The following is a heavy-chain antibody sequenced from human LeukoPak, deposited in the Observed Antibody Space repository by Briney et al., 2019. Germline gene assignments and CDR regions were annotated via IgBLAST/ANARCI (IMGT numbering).Heavy chain of an antibody. D-gene: IGHD3-22*01. CDR1: GFTFSSYW. V-gene: IGHV3-7*02. Sequence: GGSLRLSCAASGFTFSSYWMSWVRQAPGKGLEWVANIKQDGSEKYYVDSVKGRFTISRDNAKNSLYLQMNSLTVEDTAVYYCARSQWLMYDVFDIWGQGTMVTVSS. J-gene: IGHJ3*02. CDR2: IKQDGSEK. CDR3: ARSQWLMYDVFDI.